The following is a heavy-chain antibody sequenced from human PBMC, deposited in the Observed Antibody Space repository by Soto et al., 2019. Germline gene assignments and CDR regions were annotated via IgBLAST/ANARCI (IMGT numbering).Heavy chain of an antibody. CDR2: ISSSSTNI. Sequence: EVQLVASGGGLVKPGGSLRLSCAASGFTFSSYSMNWVRQAPGKGLEWVSSISSSSTNIYYADSVKGRFTISRDNAQNSLYLQMNSLRAEDTAVYYCAELHSSSINIWGQGTMVTVSS. J-gene: IGHJ3*02. D-gene: IGHD6-13*01. CDR1: GFTFSSYS. V-gene: IGHV3-21*01. CDR3: AELHSSSINI.